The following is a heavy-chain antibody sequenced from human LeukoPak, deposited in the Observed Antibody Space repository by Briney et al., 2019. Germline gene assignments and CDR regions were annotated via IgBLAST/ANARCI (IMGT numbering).Heavy chain of an antibody. CDR3: AKNYYYDSSGYYFDVFDI. D-gene: IGHD3-22*01. Sequence: GGSLRLSCAASGFTFSSYAMSWVRQAPGKGLEWVSAISGSGGSTYYADSVKGRFTISRDNSKNTLYLQMNSLRAEDTAVYYCAKNYYYDSSGYYFDVFDIWGQGTMVTVSS. J-gene: IGHJ3*02. CDR1: GFTFSSYA. CDR2: ISGSGGST. V-gene: IGHV3-23*01.